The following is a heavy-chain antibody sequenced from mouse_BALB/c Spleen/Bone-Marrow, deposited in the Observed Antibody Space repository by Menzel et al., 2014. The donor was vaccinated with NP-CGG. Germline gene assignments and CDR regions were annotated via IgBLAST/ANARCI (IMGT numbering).Heavy chain of an antibody. CDR3: ARDKGSAFFDY. V-gene: IGHV7-3*02. Sequence: EVKVVESGGGLVQPGGSLRLSCATSGFTFTDYYMNWVRQPPGKALEWLGFIRNKANGYTTEYSTSVKGRFTISRDNSQSILYLQMNTLRGEDSATYYCARDKGSAFFDYWGQGTTLTVSS. CDR1: GFTFTDYY. D-gene: IGHD1-3*01. CDR2: IRNKANGYTT. J-gene: IGHJ2*01.